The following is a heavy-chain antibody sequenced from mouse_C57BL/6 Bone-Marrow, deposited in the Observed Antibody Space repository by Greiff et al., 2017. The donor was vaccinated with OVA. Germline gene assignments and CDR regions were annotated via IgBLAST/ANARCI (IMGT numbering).Heavy chain of an antibody. CDR2: IYPGDGDT. CDR1: GYAFSSYW. V-gene: IGHV1-80*01. CDR3: ARLLLRGGYYYAMDY. Sequence: VQLQQSGAELVKPGASVKISCKASGYAFSSYWKNWVKQRPGKGLEWIGQIYPGDGDTTYNGKFKGKATLTADKSSSTAYMQLSSLTSEDSAVYFCARLLLRGGYYYAMDYWGQGTSVTVSS. J-gene: IGHJ4*01. D-gene: IGHD1-1*01.